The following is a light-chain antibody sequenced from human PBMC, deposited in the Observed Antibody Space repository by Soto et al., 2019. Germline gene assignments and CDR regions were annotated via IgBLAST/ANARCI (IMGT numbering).Light chain of an antibody. J-gene: IGKJ1*01. V-gene: IGKV3-15*01. CDR2: GTT. CDR3: QQYNNWPKT. CDR1: QSIGSS. Sequence: EIVMTQSPATLSVSPGERATLSCRASQSIGSSLAWYQQRPGQAPRLLIYGTTTRAAGVPSRFSGSGSGAEFTLTISSLQSEDFAFYYCQQYNNWPKTFGQGIKV.